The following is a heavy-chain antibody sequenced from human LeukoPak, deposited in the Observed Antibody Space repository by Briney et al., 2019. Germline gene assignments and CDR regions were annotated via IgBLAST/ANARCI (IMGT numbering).Heavy chain of an antibody. Sequence: GGSLRLSCAASGFTFSSYWMSWVRQAPGKGLEWVANIKQGGSEKHYVDSVKGRFTISRDDARNSLSLQMNSLRAEDRAVYYCAREGGEGGGLDYWGQGTLVTVSS. D-gene: IGHD3-16*01. CDR3: AREGGEGGGLDY. CDR1: GFTFSSYW. J-gene: IGHJ4*02. CDR2: IKQGGSEK. V-gene: IGHV3-7*01.